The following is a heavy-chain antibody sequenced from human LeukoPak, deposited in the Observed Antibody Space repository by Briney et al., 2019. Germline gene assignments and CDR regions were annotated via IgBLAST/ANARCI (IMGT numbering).Heavy chain of an antibody. V-gene: IGHV3-20*04. CDR2: INWNGGST. CDR1: VFIFDDYG. CDR3: ARDRMVRGRNWFDP. D-gene: IGHD3-10*01. Sequence: GGSLRLSCAASVFIFDDYGMSWVRQAPGKGLEWVSGINWNGGSTGYADSVKGRFTISRDNAKNSLYLQMNSLIAEDTALYYCARDRMVRGRNWFDPWGQGTLVTVSS. J-gene: IGHJ5*02.